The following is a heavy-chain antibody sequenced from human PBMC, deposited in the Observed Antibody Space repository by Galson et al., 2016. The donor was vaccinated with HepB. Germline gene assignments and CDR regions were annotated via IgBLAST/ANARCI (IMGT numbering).Heavy chain of an antibody. CDR3: AXDRSSSWTXXY. CDR2: XSHDGSXX. D-gene: IGHD6-13*01. J-gene: IGHJ4*02. CDR1: GXXFSXXX. Sequence: SLXXXCAASGXXFSXXXMHXXXQAXXKGLXXVAXXSHDGSXXKYAVTVKGRFTVSRDNSKNTLYLQMXSLRAEDTAVSYCAXDRSSSWTXXYWGQGTLVTX. V-gene: IGHV3-30*18.